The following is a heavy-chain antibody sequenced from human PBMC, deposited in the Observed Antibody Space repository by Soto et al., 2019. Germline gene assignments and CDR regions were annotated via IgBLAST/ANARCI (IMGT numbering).Heavy chain of an antibody. V-gene: IGHV3-30*18. CDR1: GFTFSSYG. D-gene: IGHD5-18*01. CDR3: AKDRSVTAMAGFDY. CDR2: ISYDGSNK. J-gene: IGHJ4*02. Sequence: GGSLRLSCAASGFTFSSYGMHWVRQAPGKGLEWVAVISYDGSNKYYADSVKGRFTISRDNSKNTLYLQMNSLRAEDTAVYYCAKDRSVTAMAGFDYWGQGTLVTVSS.